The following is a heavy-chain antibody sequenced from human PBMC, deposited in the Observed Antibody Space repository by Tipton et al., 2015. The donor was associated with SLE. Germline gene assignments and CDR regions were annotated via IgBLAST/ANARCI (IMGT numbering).Heavy chain of an antibody. J-gene: IGHJ3*01. CDR2: KYYSGTT. Sequence: LRLSCSVSGGSISGTSHYWGWIRQSPGKGLEWLGSKYYSGTTYYNPSLKSRGTISVDTSKNQISLKLRSVTAADTAVYYCAGTPWLVRFEYWGQGQWSPSLQ. CDR1: GGSISGTSHY. CDR3: AGTPWLVRFEY. V-gene: IGHV4-39*01. D-gene: IGHD6-19*01.